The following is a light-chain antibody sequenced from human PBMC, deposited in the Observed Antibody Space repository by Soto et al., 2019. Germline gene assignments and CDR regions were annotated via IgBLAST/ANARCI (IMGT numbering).Light chain of an antibody. J-gene: IGLJ1*01. Sequence: QSALTQPASVSGSPGQSITISCTGTSSDVGGYKYVSWYQQHPGTAPKLMIYEVSNRPSGVSNSFSGSKSGNTASLTISGLQAEDEADYYCSSYTSTSTLVFGTGTKLTVL. CDR1: SSDVGGYKY. CDR3: SSYTSTSTLV. V-gene: IGLV2-14*01. CDR2: EVS.